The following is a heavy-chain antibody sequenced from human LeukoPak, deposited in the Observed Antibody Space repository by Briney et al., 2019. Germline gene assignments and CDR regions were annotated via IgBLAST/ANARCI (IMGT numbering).Heavy chain of an antibody. D-gene: IGHD3-16*01. CDR1: GFTFSSYA. Sequence: PGRSLRLSCAASGFTFSSYAMHWVRQAPGKGLEWVAVISYDGSNKYYADSVKGRFTISRVNSKNTLYLQMNSLRAEDTAVYYCAKTYDYVRDYFDYWGQGTLVTVSS. CDR2: ISYDGSNK. J-gene: IGHJ4*02. CDR3: AKTYDYVRDYFDY. V-gene: IGHV3-30*04.